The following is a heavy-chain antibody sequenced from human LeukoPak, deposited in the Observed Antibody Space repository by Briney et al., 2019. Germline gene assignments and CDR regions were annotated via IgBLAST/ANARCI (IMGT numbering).Heavy chain of an antibody. Sequence: ASVKVSCKTSGYTFTDYYIHSVRHTPEQGLERMVWINTKTERTSSARKFQGRVTMTRDPSITTVYMDMAWLTSDDTAIYFCARADFIDAGPYLIGPWGQGTLVTVSS. CDR3: ARADFIDAGPYLIGP. J-gene: IGHJ5*02. V-gene: IGHV1-2*02. CDR1: GYTFTDYY. CDR2: INTKTERT. D-gene: IGHD3-3*01.